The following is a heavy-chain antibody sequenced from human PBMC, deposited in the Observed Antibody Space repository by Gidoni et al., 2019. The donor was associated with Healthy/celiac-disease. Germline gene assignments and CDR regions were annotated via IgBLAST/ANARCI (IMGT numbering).Heavy chain of an antibody. CDR1: GGSLRSGGYY. V-gene: IGHV4-31*03. D-gene: IGHD3-22*01. CDR2: IYSRGRT. Sequence: QVQLQESRPGLGKPSKTLSLTCTVPGGSLRSGGYYWIWIRQHPGKGLEWIGYIYSRGRTYYNPSLKSRVTISVDTSKNQFSLKLSSVTAADTAVYYCARDLRTYYDSSGSAEYYWYFDLWGRGTLVTVSS. J-gene: IGHJ2*01. CDR3: ARDLRTYYDSSGSAEYYWYFDL.